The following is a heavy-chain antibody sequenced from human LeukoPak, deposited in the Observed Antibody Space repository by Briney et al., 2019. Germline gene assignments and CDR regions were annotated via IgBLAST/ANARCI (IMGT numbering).Heavy chain of an antibody. J-gene: IGHJ5*02. D-gene: IGHD3-22*01. Sequence: PGRSLRLSWAPSGFTFSSYAMSSVRPAPGKGLEWGSAISGRGGSTYYAVYVKGRFTVSRDNSKNTLYLQMNSLRAEDAAVYYCAKDRITMIVGVNFDPWGQGTLVTVSS. CDR3: AKDRITMIVGVNFDP. CDR1: GFTFSSYA. CDR2: ISGRGGST. V-gene: IGHV3-23*01.